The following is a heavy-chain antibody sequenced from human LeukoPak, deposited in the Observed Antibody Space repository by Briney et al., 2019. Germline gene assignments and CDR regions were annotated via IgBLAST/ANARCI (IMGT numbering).Heavy chain of an antibody. J-gene: IGHJ5*02. V-gene: IGHV3-15*01. CDR1: GFTFSDDW. D-gene: IGHD3-10*01. Sequence: PGGSVRLSCAASGFTFSDDWMNWVRQAPGKGPEWVGHIKARRAGGTTEYAAPVGGRFTISRDDSRSILYLQMYNLKTEDTALYYCTRGNYGPWGLGTLVTVSS. CDR3: TRGNYGP. CDR2: IKARRAGGTT.